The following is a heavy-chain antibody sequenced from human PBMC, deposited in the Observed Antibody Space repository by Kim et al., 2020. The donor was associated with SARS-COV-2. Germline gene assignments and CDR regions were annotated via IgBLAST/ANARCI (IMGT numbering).Heavy chain of an antibody. CDR3: ARVTYYDILTGYKYYFDY. J-gene: IGHJ4*02. Sequence: SETLSLTCTVSGGSISSSSYYWGWIRQPPGKGLEWIGSIYYSGSTYYNPSLKSRVTISVDTSKNQFSLKLSSVTAADTAVYYCARVTYYDILTGYKYYFDYWGQGTLVTVSS. CDR2: IYYSGST. D-gene: IGHD3-9*01. V-gene: IGHV4-39*01. CDR1: GGSISSSSYY.